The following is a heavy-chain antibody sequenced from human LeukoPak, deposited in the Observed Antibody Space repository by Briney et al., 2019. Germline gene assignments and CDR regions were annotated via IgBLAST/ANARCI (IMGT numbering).Heavy chain of an antibody. CDR2: INHSGST. CDR1: GGSFSGYY. J-gene: IGHJ4*02. V-gene: IGHV4-34*01. Sequence: PSATLSLTCAVYGGSFSGYYWSWIRQPPGQGLEWIGEINHSGSTNYNPSLKSRVTISVDTSKNQFSLKLSSVTAADTAVYYCARIRTTVTTQNFDYWGQGTLVTVSS. CDR3: ARIRTTVTTQNFDY. D-gene: IGHD4-17*01.